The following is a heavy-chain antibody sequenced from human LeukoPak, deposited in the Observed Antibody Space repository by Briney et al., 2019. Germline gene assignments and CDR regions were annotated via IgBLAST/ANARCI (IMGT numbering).Heavy chain of an antibody. CDR1: GFTFSSYA. CDR2: ISGSGGST. J-gene: IGHJ4*02. D-gene: IGHD3-10*01. CDR3: ARESYYGSGILYFFDY. V-gene: IGHV3-23*01. Sequence: GGSLRLSCAASGFTFSSYAMSWVRQAPGKGLEWVSAISGSGGSTYYADSVKGRFTISRDNSKNTLYLQMNSLRAEDTAVYYCARESYYGSGILYFFDYWGQGTLVTVSS.